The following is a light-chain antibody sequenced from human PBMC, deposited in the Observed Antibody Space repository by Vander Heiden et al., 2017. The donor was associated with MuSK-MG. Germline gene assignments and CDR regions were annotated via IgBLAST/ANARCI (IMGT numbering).Light chain of an antibody. V-gene: IGLV1-40*01. CDR1: RSNTGTGYD. J-gene: IGLJ3*02. CDR3: QSYDGSLSAVV. Sequence: QSVLTQPPSVSGAPGQRVTISCTGGRSNTGTGYDVQWYEQLPGPAPKLLIYGNITRPSGVPERFSGSKSGTSASLAITGLQPEDEAEYYCQSYDGSLSAVVFGGGTKLTVL. CDR2: GNI.